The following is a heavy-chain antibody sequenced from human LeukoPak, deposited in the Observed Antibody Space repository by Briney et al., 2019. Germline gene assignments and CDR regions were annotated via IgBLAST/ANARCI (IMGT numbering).Heavy chain of an antibody. CDR1: EYTFTSYY. Sequence: ASVKVSCKASEYTFTSYYMHWVRQAPGQGLEWMGIINPSGGSTSYAQKFQGRVTMTRDTSTSTVYMELSSLRSEDTAVYYCARDLIMHYYDSSGYPEYNWFDPWGQGTLVTVSS. V-gene: IGHV1-46*01. CDR3: ARDLIMHYYDSSGYPEYNWFDP. J-gene: IGHJ5*02. D-gene: IGHD3-22*01. CDR2: INPSGGST.